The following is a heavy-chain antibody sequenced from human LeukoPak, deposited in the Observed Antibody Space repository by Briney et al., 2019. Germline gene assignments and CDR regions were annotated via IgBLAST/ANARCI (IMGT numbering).Heavy chain of an antibody. J-gene: IGHJ4*02. CDR2: IIPIFGTA. CDR1: GYTFTSYY. Sequence: SVKVSCKASGYTFTSYYMHWVRQAPGQGLEWMGGIIPIFGTANYAQKFQGRVTITADESTSTAYMELSSLRSEDTAVYYCARGLKPIITMIELSDWGQGTLVTVSS. D-gene: IGHD3-22*01. V-gene: IGHV1-69*13. CDR3: ARGLKPIITMIELSD.